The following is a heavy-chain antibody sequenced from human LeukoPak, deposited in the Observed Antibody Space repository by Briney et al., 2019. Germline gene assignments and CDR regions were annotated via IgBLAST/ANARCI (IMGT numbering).Heavy chain of an antibody. CDR1: GGXISGYY. D-gene: IGHD6-19*01. CDR3: ARGPYSSGYYSFDY. V-gene: IGHV4-4*07. Sequence: SETLSLTCTVSGGXISGYYCSWIRQPAGKGLEWIGRIYTSGNTNYNPSLKSRVTMSVDTSRNQFSLKLTSVTAADTAVYYCARGPYSSGYYSFDYWGHGTLITVSS. J-gene: IGHJ4*01. CDR2: IYTSGNT.